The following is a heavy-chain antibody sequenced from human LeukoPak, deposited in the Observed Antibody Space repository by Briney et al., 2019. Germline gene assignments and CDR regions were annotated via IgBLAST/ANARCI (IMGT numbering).Heavy chain of an antibody. J-gene: IGHJ4*02. V-gene: IGHV1-18*01. CDR2: ISAYNGNT. CDR3: ARVYSPTVTTGVDY. CDR1: GYTFTSYG. Sequence: ASVKVSCKASGYTFTSYGISWVRQAPGQGLEWMGWISAYNGNTNYAQKLQGRVTMTTDTSTSTAYMGLRSLRSDDTAVYYCARVYSPTVTTGVDYWGQGTLVTVSS. D-gene: IGHD4-17*01.